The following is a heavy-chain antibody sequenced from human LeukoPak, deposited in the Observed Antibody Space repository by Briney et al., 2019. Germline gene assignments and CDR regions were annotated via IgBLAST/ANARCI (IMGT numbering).Heavy chain of an antibody. CDR3: ARGAQFVYSSGGGGDAFDI. J-gene: IGHJ3*02. CDR2: IIPIFGTA. Sequence: ASVKVSCKASGGTFSSYAISWVRQAPGQGLEWMGGIIPIFGTANYAQKFQGRVTITADKSTSTAYMELSSLRSEDTAVYYCARGAQFVYSSGGGGDAFDIWGQGTMVTVSS. V-gene: IGHV1-69*06. CDR1: GGTFSSYA. D-gene: IGHD6-19*01.